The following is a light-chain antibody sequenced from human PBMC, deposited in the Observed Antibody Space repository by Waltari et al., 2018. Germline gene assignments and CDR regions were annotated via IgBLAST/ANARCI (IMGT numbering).Light chain of an antibody. CDR1: TSDIGKYNL. V-gene: IGLV2-23*02. CDR2: DVN. CDR3: CSYAGSAISM. Sequence: QSALTQTASVSGSPGQAITISCSGTTSDIGKYNLVSWYQQHPGKAPTLIIYDVNKRPSGVSNRFSGSKSGNTAFLTLSGLQSADEADYYSCSYAGSAISMFGGGTKVTVL. J-gene: IGLJ3*02.